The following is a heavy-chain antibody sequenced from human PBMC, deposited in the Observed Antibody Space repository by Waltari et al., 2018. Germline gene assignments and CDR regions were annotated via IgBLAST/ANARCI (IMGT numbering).Heavy chain of an antibody. J-gene: IGHJ1*01. Sequence: QVQLVQSGAEVKKPGASVKVSCKASGYTFTGYYMHWVRQATGQGLEWMGWINPNSGGTNYAQKFQGRVTMTRDTSISTAYMELSRLRSDDTAVYYCARGGYYDSSGYYYVDWGQGTLVTVSS. D-gene: IGHD3-22*01. CDR1: GYTFTGYY. CDR3: ARGGYYDSSGYYYVD. CDR2: INPNSGGT. V-gene: IGHV1-2*02.